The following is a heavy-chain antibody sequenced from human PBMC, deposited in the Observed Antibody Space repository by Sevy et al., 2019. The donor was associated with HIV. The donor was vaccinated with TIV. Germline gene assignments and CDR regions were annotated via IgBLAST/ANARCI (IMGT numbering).Heavy chain of an antibody. D-gene: IGHD3-10*01. J-gene: IGHJ4*02. CDR3: AKGYGSGSPPDY. V-gene: IGHV3-23*01. CDR1: GFIFNSYA. Sequence: GGSLRLSCAASGFIFNSYAMSWVRQAPGKGLEWVSSISGSGGSTYYADSVKGRFTISRDNFRKMVDLQVNTLRAEDTAVYYCAKGYGSGSPPDYWGQGTLVTFSS. CDR2: ISGSGGST.